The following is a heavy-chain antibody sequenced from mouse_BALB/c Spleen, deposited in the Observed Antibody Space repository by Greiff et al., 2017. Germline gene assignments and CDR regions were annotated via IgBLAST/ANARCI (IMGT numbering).Heavy chain of an antibody. V-gene: IGHV5-17*02. Sequence: EVMLVESGGGLVQPGGSRKLSCAASGFTFSSFGMHWVRQAPEKGLEWVAYISSGSSTIYYADTVKGRFTISRDNPKNTLFLQMTSLRSEDTAMYYCAREGFPWFAYWGQGTLVTVSA. CDR3: AREGFPWFAY. D-gene: IGHD3-3*01. CDR2: ISSGSSTI. J-gene: IGHJ3*01. CDR1: GFTFSSFG.